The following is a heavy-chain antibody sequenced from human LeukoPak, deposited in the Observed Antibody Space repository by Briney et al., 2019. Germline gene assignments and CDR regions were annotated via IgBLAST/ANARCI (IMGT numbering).Heavy chain of an antibody. V-gene: IGHV1-18*01. J-gene: IGHJ4*02. Sequence: ASVKVSCKASGYTFTSYGFSWVRQAPGQGHEWMGWISAYNGNTNYAQKLQGRVTLTTDTSTRTAYMELRSLRSDDTAVYYCARDDVYGDRDFDYWGQGTLVTVSS. CDR2: ISAYNGNT. CDR1: GYTFTSYG. CDR3: ARDDVYGDRDFDY. D-gene: IGHD4-17*01.